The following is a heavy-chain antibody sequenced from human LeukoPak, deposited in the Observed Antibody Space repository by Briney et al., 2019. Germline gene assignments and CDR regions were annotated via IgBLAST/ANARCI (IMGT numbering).Heavy chain of an antibody. V-gene: IGHV3-7*04. Sequence: GALRLSCAASGFTFSSYWMSWVRQAPGKGLEWVANIKQDGSEKYYVDSVKGRFTISRDNAKNSLYLQMNSLRAEDTAVYYCARGLGSSYYFDYWGQGTLVTVSS. CDR2: IKQDGSEK. D-gene: IGHD1-26*01. CDR1: GFTFSSYW. CDR3: ARGLGSSYYFDY. J-gene: IGHJ4*02.